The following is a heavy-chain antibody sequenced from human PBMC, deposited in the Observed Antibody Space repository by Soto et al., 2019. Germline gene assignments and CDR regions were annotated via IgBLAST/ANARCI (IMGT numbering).Heavy chain of an antibody. Sequence: PSVKVSCKASGGTFSSYAISWVRQALGQGLEWMGGIIPIFGTANYAQKFQGRVTITADKSTSTAYMELSSLRSEDTAVYYCARDGYSYGYESNWFDPWGQGTLVTVSS. CDR2: IIPIFGTA. V-gene: IGHV1-69*06. D-gene: IGHD5-18*01. CDR3: ARDGYSYGYESNWFDP. J-gene: IGHJ5*02. CDR1: GGTFSSYA.